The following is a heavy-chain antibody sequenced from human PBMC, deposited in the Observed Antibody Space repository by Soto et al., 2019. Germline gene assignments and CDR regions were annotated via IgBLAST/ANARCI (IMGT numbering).Heavy chain of an antibody. Sequence: PGGSLRLSCAASGFTVSSNYMSWVRQAPGKGLEWVSVIYSGGSTNYADSVKGRFTISRDNSKNTLYLQMNSLRAEDTAVYYCARVRLGAPTRYFDYWGQGALVTVSS. CDR2: IYSGGST. D-gene: IGHD1-26*01. J-gene: IGHJ4*02. CDR3: ARVRLGAPTRYFDY. V-gene: IGHV3-66*01. CDR1: GFTVSSNY.